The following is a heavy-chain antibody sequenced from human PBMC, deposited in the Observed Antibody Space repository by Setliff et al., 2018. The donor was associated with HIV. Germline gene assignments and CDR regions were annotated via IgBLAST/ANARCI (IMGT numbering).Heavy chain of an antibody. J-gene: IGHJ3*02. D-gene: IGHD3-3*01. CDR1: GFTFSDYW. CDR2: IKQDGSEI. V-gene: IGHV3-7*01. Sequence: GGSLRFSCATSGFTFSDYWMDWVRQTPGKGLEWVATIKQDGSEIYYVDSVKGRFTISRDNAKNLLYLEMSSQRAEDTAVYFCARAASYYNFWSGYNPHAFDIWGQGTMVTVSS. CDR3: ARAASYYNFWSGYNPHAFDI.